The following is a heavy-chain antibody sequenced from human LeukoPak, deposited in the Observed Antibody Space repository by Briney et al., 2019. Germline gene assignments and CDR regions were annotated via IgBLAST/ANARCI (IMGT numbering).Heavy chain of an antibody. CDR2: IIPIFGTA. CDR1: GGTFSSYA. CDR3: ARAPCNGGSCYRFDY. Sequence: SVKVSCKASGGTFSSYAISWVRQAPRQGLEWMGRIIPIFGTANYAQKFQGRVTITTDESTSTAYMELSSLRSEDTAVYYCARAPCNGGSCYRFDYWGQGTLVTVSS. D-gene: IGHD2-15*01. V-gene: IGHV1-69*05. J-gene: IGHJ4*02.